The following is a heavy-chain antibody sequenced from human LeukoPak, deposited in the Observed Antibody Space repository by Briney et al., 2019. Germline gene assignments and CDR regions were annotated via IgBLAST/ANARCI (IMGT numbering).Heavy chain of an antibody. CDR3: ARRGYSYGPSYYFDY. Sequence: SETLSLTCTVSGGSISSGGYYWSWIRQHPGKGLEWIGYIYYSGGTYYNPSLKSRVTISVDTSKNQFSLKLSSVTAADTAVYYCARRGYSYGPSYYFDYWGQGTLVTVSS. CDR1: GGSISSGGYY. CDR2: IYYSGGT. D-gene: IGHD5-18*01. J-gene: IGHJ4*02. V-gene: IGHV4-31*03.